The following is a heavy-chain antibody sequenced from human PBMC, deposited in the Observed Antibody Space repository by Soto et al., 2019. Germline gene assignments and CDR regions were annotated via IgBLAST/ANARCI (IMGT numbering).Heavy chain of an antibody. V-gene: IGHV3-30-3*01. CDR1: GFTFSSYA. Sequence: GGSLRLSCAASGFTFSSYAMHWVRQAPGKGLEWVAVISYDGSNKYYADSVKGRFTISRDNSKNTLYLQMNSLRAEDTAVYYCARECLSYYYYGMDVWGQGTKVTVSS. J-gene: IGHJ6*02. CDR3: ARECLSYYYYGMDV. CDR2: ISYDGSNK.